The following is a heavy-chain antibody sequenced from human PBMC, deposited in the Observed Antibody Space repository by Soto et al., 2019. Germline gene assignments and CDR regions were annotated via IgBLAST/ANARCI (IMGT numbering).Heavy chain of an antibody. CDR3: ARDQHYYYDSSGFGSDAFDI. CDR1: GFTFSYYY. V-gene: IGHV3-11*06. J-gene: IGHJ3*02. D-gene: IGHD3-22*01. Sequence: GGSLRLSCAASGFTFSYYYMSWIRQSPGKGLEWVSYISSSSSYTNYADSVKGRFTISRDNAKNSLYLQMNSLRAEDTAVYYCARDQHYYYDSSGFGSDAFDIWGQGTMVTVSS. CDR2: ISSSSSYT.